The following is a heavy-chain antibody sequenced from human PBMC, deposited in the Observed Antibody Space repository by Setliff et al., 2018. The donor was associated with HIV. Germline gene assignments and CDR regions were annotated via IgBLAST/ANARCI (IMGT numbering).Heavy chain of an antibody. Sequence: ASVKVSCKASGYTFSSYALHWVRQAPGQRLEGMGWINVAKDKTKYSQNFQGRVTISRDTSANTVYMELSSLRSEDTAVYYCARGNRSTIFGGARYYFDYWGQGTLVTVSS. J-gene: IGHJ4*02. CDR3: ARGNRSTIFGGARYYFDY. D-gene: IGHD3-3*01. CDR2: INVAKDKT. V-gene: IGHV1-3*01. CDR1: GYTFSSYA.